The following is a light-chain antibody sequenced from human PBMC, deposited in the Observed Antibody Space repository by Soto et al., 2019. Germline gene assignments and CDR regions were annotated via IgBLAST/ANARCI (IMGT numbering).Light chain of an antibody. CDR2: GAS. CDR3: QQRSSWPPPT. V-gene: IGKV3-11*01. J-gene: IGKJ4*01. CDR1: QSVSSAN. Sequence: EIVLTQSPGTLSLSPGERATLSCRASQSVSSANFAWYQQKPGQAPRLLIYGASNRATGIPPRFSGSGSGTDFTLTISSLEPEDFAVYYCQQRSSWPPPTFGGGTKVDIK.